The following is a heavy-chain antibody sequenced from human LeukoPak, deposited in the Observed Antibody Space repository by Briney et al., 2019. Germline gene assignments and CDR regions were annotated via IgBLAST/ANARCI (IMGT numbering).Heavy chain of an antibody. J-gene: IGHJ1*01. Sequence: SETLSLTCTVSGGSISSYYWNWMRQPAAKGLEWIGRIYTSGSTNFNPSLNSRVTMSVDTSKHQFSLNLHAVTPADPGVYSCARGTVVTLRGYFQQWGEGTLVTVS. CDR1: GGSISSYY. CDR2: IYTSGST. V-gene: IGHV4-4*07. CDR3: ARGTVVTLRGYFQQ. D-gene: IGHD4-23*01.